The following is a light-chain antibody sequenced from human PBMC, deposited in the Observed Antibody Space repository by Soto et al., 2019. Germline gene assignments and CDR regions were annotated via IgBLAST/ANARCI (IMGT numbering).Light chain of an antibody. CDR1: SSDVGGYNY. J-gene: IGLJ1*01. CDR3: CSYAGSYTYV. V-gene: IGLV2-11*01. Sequence: QSALTQPRSVSGSPGQSVTISCTGTSSDVGGYNYVSWYQQHPGKAPKLMIYGVSKRPSGVPDRFSGFKSGNTASLTNSGLQAEDEADYYCCSYAGSYTYVFGTGTKLTVL. CDR2: GVS.